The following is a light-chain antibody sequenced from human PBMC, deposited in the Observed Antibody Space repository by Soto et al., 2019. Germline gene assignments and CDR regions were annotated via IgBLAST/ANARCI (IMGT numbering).Light chain of an antibody. CDR3: CSYTSSVPRV. J-gene: IGLJ2*01. Sequence: QSALIQPPSVSGSPGQSVTISCTGTSSDIGNYDYVSWYQQHPGTVPKPIIYNVNTQPSGVPDRVSGSKSGNTASMTISGLQAEDEADYWCCSYTSSVPRVLGGGTKLTLL. CDR1: SSDIGNYDY. V-gene: IGLV2-11*01. CDR2: NVN.